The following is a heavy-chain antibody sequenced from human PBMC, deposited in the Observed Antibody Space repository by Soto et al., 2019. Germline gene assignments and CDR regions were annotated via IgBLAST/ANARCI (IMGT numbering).Heavy chain of an antibody. CDR3: ARVMAVVTAEYYYYGMDV. CDR2: IWYDGSNK. CDR1: GFTFSSYG. V-gene: IGHV3-33*01. D-gene: IGHD2-21*02. Sequence: GGSLRLSCAASGFTFSSYGMHWVRQAPGKGLEWVAVIWYDGSNKYYADSVKGRFTISRDNSKNTLYLQMNSLRAEDTAVYYCARVMAVVTAEYYYYGMDVWGQGTTVTVSS. J-gene: IGHJ6*02.